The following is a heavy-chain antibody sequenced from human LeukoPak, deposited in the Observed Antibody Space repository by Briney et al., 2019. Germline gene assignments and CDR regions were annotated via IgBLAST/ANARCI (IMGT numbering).Heavy chain of an antibody. D-gene: IGHD4-17*01. V-gene: IGHV4-59*01. Sequence: SETLSLTCTVSGASISGYYWSWIRQPPGKGLEWIGYVYYSGSTNYNPSPKSRVTISVDTSKNQFSLKLSSVTAADTAVYYCATAATVTTRYDHWGQGTLVTVSS. CDR3: ATAATVTTRYDH. CDR2: VYYSGST. J-gene: IGHJ4*02. CDR1: GASISGYY.